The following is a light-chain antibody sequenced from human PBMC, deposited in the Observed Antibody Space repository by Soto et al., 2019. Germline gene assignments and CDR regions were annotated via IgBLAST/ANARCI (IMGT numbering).Light chain of an antibody. Sequence: QSALTQPASVSGSPGQSITISCTGTSSDVGSYNLVSWYQQHPGKAPKLMIYEVSKRPSGVSNRFSGSKSGNTASLTISGLPAEDEADYYCCSSAGSSTLIFGGGTKLTVL. J-gene: IGLJ2*01. CDR1: SSDVGSYNL. CDR2: EVS. V-gene: IGLV2-23*02. CDR3: CSSAGSSTLI.